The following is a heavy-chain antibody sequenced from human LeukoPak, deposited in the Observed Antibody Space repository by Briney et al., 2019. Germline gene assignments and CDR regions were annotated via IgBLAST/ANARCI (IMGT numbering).Heavy chain of an antibody. CDR2: IYYSGST. CDR3: ARGLRNFRDYYDSSGYYLPRYFDY. J-gene: IGHJ4*02. Sequence: PSETLSLTCTVSGGSISSSSYYWGWIRQPPGKGLEWTGSIYYSGSTYYNPSLKSRVTISVDTSKNQFSLKLSSVTAADTAVYYCARGLRNFRDYYDSSGYYLPRYFDYWGQGTLVTVSS. D-gene: IGHD3-22*01. CDR1: GGSISSSSYY. V-gene: IGHV4-39*07.